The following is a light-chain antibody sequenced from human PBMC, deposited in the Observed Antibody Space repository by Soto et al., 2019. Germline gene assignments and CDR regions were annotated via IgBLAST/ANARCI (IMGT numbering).Light chain of an antibody. V-gene: IGKV1-17*03. CDR1: QGISNF. J-gene: IGKJ1*01. CDR2: AAS. CDR3: LQYNSYPQT. Sequence: DILMTQSPSAMSASVGDRVSITCRASQGISNFLAWFQQKPGKAPKRLIYAASSLQSGVPSRFSGSGSGTEVTLTITSLQPEDFATYYCLQYNSYPQTFGQGTKVEIK.